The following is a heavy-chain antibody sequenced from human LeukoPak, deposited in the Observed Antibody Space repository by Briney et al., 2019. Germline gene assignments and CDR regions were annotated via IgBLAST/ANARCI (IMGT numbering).Heavy chain of an antibody. V-gene: IGHV3-7*01. J-gene: IGHJ6*02. CDR2: VEKDGSEK. CDR1: GFTFSGYW. CDR3: ARDRYYDFWSVNYYYYGMDA. Sequence: GGSLRLSCSASGFTFSGYWMSWVRQAPGKGLEWVGNVEKDGSEKGYVGSVKGRFTTSRDNSKNTLYLQMNSLRAEDTAVYYCARDRYYDFWSVNYYYYGMDAWGQGTTVTVSS. D-gene: IGHD3-3*01.